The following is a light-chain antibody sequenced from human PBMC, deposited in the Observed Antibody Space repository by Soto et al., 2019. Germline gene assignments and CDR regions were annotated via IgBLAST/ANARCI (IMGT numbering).Light chain of an antibody. V-gene: IGKV3-20*01. CDR2: DAS. CDR3: QQYGSSTT. CDR1: QSVSSSY. J-gene: IGKJ1*01. Sequence: EIVLTQSPGTLSLSPGERATLSCRSSQSVSSSYLAWYQQKTGQAPRLLIYDASSRATGIPDRFSGSGSGTDFTLTISRLEPEDFAVYYCQQYGSSTTFGHVNKVEIK.